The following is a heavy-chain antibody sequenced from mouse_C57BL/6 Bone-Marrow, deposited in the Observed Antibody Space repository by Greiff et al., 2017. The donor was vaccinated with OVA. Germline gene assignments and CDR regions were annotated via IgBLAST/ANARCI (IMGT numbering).Heavy chain of an antibody. D-gene: IGHD1-1*01. Sequence: QVQLQQSGPELVKPGASVKISCKASGYAFSSSWMNWVKQRPGKGLEWIGRIYPGDGDTNYNGKFKGKATLTADKSSSTAYMQLSSLTSEDSAVYFCAREVDYYGSSFYAMDYWGQGTSVTVSS. J-gene: IGHJ4*01. CDR2: IYPGDGDT. CDR3: AREVDYYGSSFYAMDY. CDR1: GYAFSSSW. V-gene: IGHV1-82*01.